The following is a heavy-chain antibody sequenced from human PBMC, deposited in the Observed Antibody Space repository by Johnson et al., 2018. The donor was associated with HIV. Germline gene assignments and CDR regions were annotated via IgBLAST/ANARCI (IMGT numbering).Heavy chain of an antibody. CDR1: RFMFSNYG. CDR3: AREGVGTNGAFDI. Sequence: VQLVESGGGVVQPGGSLRLSCLASRFMFSNYGMPWVRQAPGKGLEWVAYIRQDGSKKYYLDSVKGRFTISRDNSKSSLYLQMNSLRAEDTAMYYCAREGVGTNGAFDIWGQGTRVTVSS. V-gene: IGHV3-7*03. D-gene: IGHD4/OR15-4a*01. CDR2: IRQDGSKK. J-gene: IGHJ3*02.